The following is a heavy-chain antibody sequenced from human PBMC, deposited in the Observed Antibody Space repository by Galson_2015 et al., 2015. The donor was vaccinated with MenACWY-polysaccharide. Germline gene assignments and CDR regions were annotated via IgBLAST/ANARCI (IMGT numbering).Heavy chain of an antibody. D-gene: IGHD5-12*01. J-gene: IGHJ4*02. V-gene: IGHV3-7*04. CDR3: ARGGKWLDS. Sequence: SLRLSCAASRFTFRRYWMTWVRQAPGKGLEWVANIKPDGSEKNYVDSVKGRFTISRDNAKDSLYLQMNSLRAEDTAVYYCARGGKWLDSWGQGTLVTISS. CDR1: RFTFRRYW. CDR2: IKPDGSEK.